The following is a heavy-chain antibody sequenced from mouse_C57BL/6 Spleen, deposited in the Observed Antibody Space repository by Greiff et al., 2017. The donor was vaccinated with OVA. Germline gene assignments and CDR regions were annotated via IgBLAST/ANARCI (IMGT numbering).Heavy chain of an antibody. CDR1: GYAFTNYL. CDR2: INPGSGGT. Sequence: VKLQESGAELVRPGTSVKVSCKASGYAFTNYLIEWVKQRPGQGLEWIGVINPGSGGTNYNEKFKGKATLTADKSSSTAYMQLSSLTSEDSAVYFCARSVHADDGYYYAMDYWGQGTSVTVSS. D-gene: IGHD2-3*01. V-gene: IGHV1-54*01. J-gene: IGHJ4*01. CDR3: ARSVHADDGYYYAMDY.